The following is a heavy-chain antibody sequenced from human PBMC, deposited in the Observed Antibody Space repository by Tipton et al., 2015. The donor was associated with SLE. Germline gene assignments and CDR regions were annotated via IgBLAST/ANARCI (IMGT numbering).Heavy chain of an antibody. J-gene: IGHJ5*02. CDR1: GGSISSHY. D-gene: IGHD3-16*01. V-gene: IGHV4-30-2*01. CDR3: ARGGSSNPDWFDP. CDR2: IYHSGST. Sequence: TLSLTCTVSGGSISSHYWSWIRQPPGKGLEWIGYIYHSGSTYYNPSLKSRVTISVDRSKNQFSLKLSSVTAADTAVYYCARGGSSNPDWFDPWGQGTLVTVSS.